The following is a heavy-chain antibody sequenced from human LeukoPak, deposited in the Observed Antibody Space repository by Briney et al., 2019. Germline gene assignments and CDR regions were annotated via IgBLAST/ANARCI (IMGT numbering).Heavy chain of an antibody. CDR3: ARADRLHGGPYLIGP. J-gene: IGHJ5*02. CDR1: GYTFTGYY. V-gene: IGHV1-2*02. CDR2: VYSNSGGT. Sequence: GASVNVSCKASGYTFTGYYMHWVRQAPGQGLEWMGWVYSNSGGTNYAQTFQGRVTMTRDTSITTVYMDVSWLTSDDTAVYYCARADRLHGGPYLIGPWGQGTLVTVSS. D-gene: IGHD2-21*01.